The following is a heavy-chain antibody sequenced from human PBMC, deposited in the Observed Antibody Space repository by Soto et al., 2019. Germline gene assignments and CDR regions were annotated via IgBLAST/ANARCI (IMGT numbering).Heavy chain of an antibody. CDR1: GFTFSSYA. Sequence: PGGSLRLSCAASGFTFSSYAMTWVRQAPGKRLEWVSGISGSGGTTSYTDSVKGRFTISRDNSKKTLFLEMKSLGVEDTAVYFCDRDVWETTSRYYGLDLWGLGTTVTVSS. D-gene: IGHD1-26*01. V-gene: IGHV3-23*01. CDR2: ISGSGGTT. CDR3: DRDVWETTSRYYGLDL. J-gene: IGHJ6*02.